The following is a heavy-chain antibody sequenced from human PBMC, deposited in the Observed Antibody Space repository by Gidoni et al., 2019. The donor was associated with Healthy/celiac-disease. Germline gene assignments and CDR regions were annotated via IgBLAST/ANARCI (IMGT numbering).Heavy chain of an antibody. CDR3: TTAPGYDFRSGYIV. CDR1: GFTFSTSW. D-gene: IGHD3-3*01. J-gene: IGHJ4*02. V-gene: IGHV3-15*01. CDR2: IKRKSDGGTT. Sequence: EVQLVEAGGGLEAPGGASRLSCAASGFTFSTSWMSWVRQAPGKGLEWVGRIKRKSDGGTTVSAAPVKCRFTIARDDSKNTLLLQMNSLKTEATDLYYCTTAPGYDFRSGYIVWGQGTLVTVSS.